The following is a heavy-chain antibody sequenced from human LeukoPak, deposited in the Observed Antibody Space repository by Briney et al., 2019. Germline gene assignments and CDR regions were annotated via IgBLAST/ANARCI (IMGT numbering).Heavy chain of an antibody. CDR3: ARETTGDRFDY. Sequence: PGGSLRLSCAASGFTFSSYAMHWVRQAPGKGLEWVAVISYDGSNKYYADSVKGRFTISRDNSKNTLYLQMNSLRAEDTAVYYCARETTGDRFDYWGQGTLVTVSS. J-gene: IGHJ4*02. V-gene: IGHV3-30-3*01. CDR2: ISYDGSNK. D-gene: IGHD7-27*01. CDR1: GFTFSSYA.